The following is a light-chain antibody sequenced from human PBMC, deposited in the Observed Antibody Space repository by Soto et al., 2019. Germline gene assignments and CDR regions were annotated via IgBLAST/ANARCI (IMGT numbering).Light chain of an antibody. CDR2: DDS. J-gene: IGLJ2*01. Sequence: SYELTQPPSVSVAPGQTARITCGGNNIVSKSVQWYQQKPGQAPLLVVFDDSDRPSGIPERLPGSNSGNTATLTISRVEAGDEADYYCQVWDSSSDHVVFGGGTKLTVL. CDR3: QVWDSSSDHVV. V-gene: IGLV3-21*02. CDR1: NIVSKS.